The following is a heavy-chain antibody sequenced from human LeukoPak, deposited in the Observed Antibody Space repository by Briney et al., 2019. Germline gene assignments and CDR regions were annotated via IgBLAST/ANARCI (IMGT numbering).Heavy chain of an antibody. D-gene: IGHD3-9*01. CDR1: GYTFTSYD. CDR2: MNPNSGGT. Sequence: VASVKVSCKASGYTFTSYDINWVRQATGQGLEWMGWMNPNSGGTNYAQKFQGRVTMTRDTSISTAYMELSRLRSDDTAVYYCARERAPLRYFDWLSSYYYYYYGMDVWGQGTTVTVSS. V-gene: IGHV1-2*02. J-gene: IGHJ6*02. CDR3: ARERAPLRYFDWLSSYYYYYYGMDV.